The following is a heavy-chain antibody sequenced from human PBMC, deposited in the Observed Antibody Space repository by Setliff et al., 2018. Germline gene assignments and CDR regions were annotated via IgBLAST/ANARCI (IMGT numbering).Heavy chain of an antibody. D-gene: IGHD2-21*01. CDR1: NFSINSGYT. J-gene: IGHJ4*02. V-gene: IGHV4-38-2*01. CDR3: ASQRLARYFDN. Sequence: SETLSLTCAVSNFSINSGYTWGWIRQPPGKGLEWIGSIYYTGSTYYNPSLKSRVTMSVDTSKGELSLKLTFVTAADTAVYYCASQRLARYFDNWGQGTLVTVSS. CDR2: IYYTGST.